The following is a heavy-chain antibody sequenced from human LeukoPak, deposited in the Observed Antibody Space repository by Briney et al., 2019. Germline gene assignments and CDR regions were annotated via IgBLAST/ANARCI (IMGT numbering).Heavy chain of an antibody. D-gene: IGHD2-2*02. V-gene: IGHV1-18*01. CDR2: ISAYNGNT. CDR1: GYTFTSYG. J-gene: IGHJ6*02. Sequence: ASVKVSCKASGYTFTSYGISWVRQAPGQGLEWMGWISAYNGNTNYAQKLQGRVTMTTDTSTSTAYMELRSLRSDDTAVYYCARDRTRYCSSTCCYRRHGMDVWGQGTTVTVSS. CDR3: ARDRTRYCSSTCCYRRHGMDV.